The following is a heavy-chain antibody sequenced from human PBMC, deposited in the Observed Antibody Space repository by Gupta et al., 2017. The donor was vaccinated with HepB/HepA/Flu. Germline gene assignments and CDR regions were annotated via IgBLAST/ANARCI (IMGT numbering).Heavy chain of an antibody. V-gene: IGHV3-23*01. Sequence: EVQLLESGGDLVQPGGSLRLSCVASALTFNNFAMNWVRQAPGKGLEWVSGLSGSGIDTYYADSVKGRFNIFSDTSKNILYLQLNSLTGDDTAIYYCAFNKTSTGLEFWGPGTLVTVSA. D-gene: IGHD1-14*01. CDR2: LSGSGIDT. CDR3: AFNKTSTGLEF. CDR1: ALTFNNFA. J-gene: IGHJ4*02.